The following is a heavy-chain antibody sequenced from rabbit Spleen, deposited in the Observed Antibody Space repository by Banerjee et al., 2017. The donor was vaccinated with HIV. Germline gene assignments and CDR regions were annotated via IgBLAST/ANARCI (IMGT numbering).Heavy chain of an antibody. V-gene: IGHV1S45*01. J-gene: IGHJ6*01. CDR3: ARDTGTSFSTYGMDL. CDR2: INAATGRP. D-gene: IGHD8-1*01. CDR1: GFSFGDRDV. Sequence: QEQLVESGGGLVQPTGSLTLTCKASGFSFGDRDVMCWVRQAPGKGLEWIACINAATGRPVYATWAKGRSTISRTSSTTVTLQMTSLTAADTATYFCARDTGTSFSTYGMDLWGQGTLVTVS.